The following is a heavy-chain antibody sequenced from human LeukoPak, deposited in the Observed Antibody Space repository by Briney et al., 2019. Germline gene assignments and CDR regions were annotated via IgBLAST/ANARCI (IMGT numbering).Heavy chain of an antibody. CDR3: ARVIAVAGAFNAFDI. V-gene: IGHV4-59*01. CDR2: IYYSGST. D-gene: IGHD6-19*01. Sequence: PSETLSLTCTVSGGSISSYYWSWIRQPPGKGLEWIGYIYYSGSTKYNPSLKSRVTISVDTSKNQFSLKLSSVTAADTAEYYCARVIAVAGAFNAFDIWGQGTMVTVSS. J-gene: IGHJ3*02. CDR1: GGSISSYY.